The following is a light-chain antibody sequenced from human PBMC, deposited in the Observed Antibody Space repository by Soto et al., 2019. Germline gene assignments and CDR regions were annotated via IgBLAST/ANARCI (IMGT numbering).Light chain of an antibody. V-gene: IGKV2-30*01. Sequence: DVVITQSPLSLPVTLGQPASISCRSSQSLVYSDGNTYLNWFHQRPGQSPRRLIYKVSNRDSGVPDRFSGSGSGADFTLKISRVEAEDVGVYYCMQDTYWPRLTFGGGTKVEIK. J-gene: IGKJ4*01. CDR2: KVS. CDR3: MQDTYWPRLT. CDR1: QSLVYSDGNTY.